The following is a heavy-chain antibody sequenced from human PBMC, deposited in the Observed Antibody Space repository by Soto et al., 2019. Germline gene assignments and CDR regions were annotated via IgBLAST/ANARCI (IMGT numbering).Heavy chain of an antibody. CDR3: ARAAMGGSSWPFDY. CDR1: GGSISSSNW. Sequence: QVQLQESGPGLVKPSGTLSLTCAVSGGSISSSNWWSWVRQPPGKGLEWIGEIYHSGSTNYNPSLKSRVTLAVDQSKNQFSLKLSSVTAADTAVYYCARAAMGGSSWPFDYWGQGTLVTVSS. V-gene: IGHV4-4*02. CDR2: IYHSGST. D-gene: IGHD6-13*01. J-gene: IGHJ4*02.